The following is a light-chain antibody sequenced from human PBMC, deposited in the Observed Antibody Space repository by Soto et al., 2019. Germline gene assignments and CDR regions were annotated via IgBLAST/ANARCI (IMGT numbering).Light chain of an antibody. CDR3: QHYNNWPPWT. V-gene: IGKV3-15*01. Sequence: EIVMTQSPATLSVSPGERATLSCRASQSVSSNLAWYQQKPGQAPRLLIYRASTRATGIPARFSGSGSGTEFTFTISSLQSEDFAVYYCQHYNNWPPWTFGQGTKVEIK. J-gene: IGKJ1*01. CDR2: RAS. CDR1: QSVSSN.